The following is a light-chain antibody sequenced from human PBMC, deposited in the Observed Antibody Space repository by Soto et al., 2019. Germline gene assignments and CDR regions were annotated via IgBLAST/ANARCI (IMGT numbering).Light chain of an antibody. CDR1: QDISNY. CDR3: QQYDNLPRT. CDR2: DAS. Sequence: DIQMTQSPSSLSASVGDRVTITCQASQDISNYLNWYQQKPGKAPKLLIYDASNLETGVPSRLSGSGSGTDFTFTISSLQPEDIATYYCQQYDNLPRTFGQRTKLEIK. V-gene: IGKV1-33*01. J-gene: IGKJ2*01.